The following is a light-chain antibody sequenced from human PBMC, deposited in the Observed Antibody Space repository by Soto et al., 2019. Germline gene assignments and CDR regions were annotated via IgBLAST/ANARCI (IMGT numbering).Light chain of an antibody. V-gene: IGLV3-21*04. Sequence: SYELTQPPSVSVAPGKTARITCGGNNIGSKSVHWYQQKPGQAPVLVIYYDSDRPSGIPERFSGSNSGNTATLTISRVEAGDEADYYCQVWDSSSDPWVFGGGTKVTFL. CDR2: YDS. CDR3: QVWDSSSDPWV. CDR1: NIGSKS. J-gene: IGLJ3*02.